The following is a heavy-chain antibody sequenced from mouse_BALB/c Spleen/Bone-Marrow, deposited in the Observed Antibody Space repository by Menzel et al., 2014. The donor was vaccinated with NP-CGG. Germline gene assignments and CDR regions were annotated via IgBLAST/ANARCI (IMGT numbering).Heavy chain of an antibody. J-gene: IGHJ2*03. CDR1: GFTFSSYG. V-gene: IGHV5-6-3*01. CDR3: ARVWYFDY. Sequence: VQLKESGGGLVQPGGSLKLSCAASGFTFSSYGMSWVRQTPDKRLELVATINSNGGSTYYPDSVKGRFTISRDNAENTLYLQMSSLKSEDTAMYYCARVWYFDYWGQGTSLTVSS. CDR2: INSNGGST.